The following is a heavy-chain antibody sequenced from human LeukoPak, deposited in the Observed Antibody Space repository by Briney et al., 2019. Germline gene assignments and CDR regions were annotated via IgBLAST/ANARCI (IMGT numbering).Heavy chain of an antibody. CDR2: INHSGST. J-gene: IGHJ4*02. CDR3: ARGLPRGGSGYYPNRPYFDY. Sequence: PSETLSLTCAVYGGSFSGYYWSWIRQPPGKGLEWIGEINHSGSTNYNPSLKSRVTISVDTSKNQFSLKLSSVTAADTAVYYCARGLPRGGSGYYPNRPYFDYWGQGTLVTVSS. D-gene: IGHD3-22*01. V-gene: IGHV4-34*01. CDR1: GGSFSGYY.